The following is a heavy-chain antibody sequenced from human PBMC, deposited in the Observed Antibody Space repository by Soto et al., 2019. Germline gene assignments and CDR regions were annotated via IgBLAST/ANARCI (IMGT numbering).Heavy chain of an antibody. CDR2: INPNSGGT. V-gene: IGHV1-2*04. Sequence: ASVKVSCKASGYTFTGYYMHWVRQAPGQGLEWMGWINPNSGGTNYAQKFQGWVTMTRDTSISTAYMELSRLRSDDTAVYYCAGDLGFCGSPSSYFLAYGGRGTRVTVSP. D-gene: IGHD2-2*01. CDR3: AGDLGFCGSPSSYFLAY. J-gene: IGHJ4*02. CDR1: GYTFTGYY.